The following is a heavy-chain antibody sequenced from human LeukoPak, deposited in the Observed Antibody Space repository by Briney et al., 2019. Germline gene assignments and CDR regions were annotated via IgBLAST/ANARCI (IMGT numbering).Heavy chain of an antibody. CDR1: GLTLSSNW. V-gene: IGHV3-7*05. J-gene: IGHJ4*02. CDR3: AREALYGGNRGFDY. Sequence: AGGSLRRSCAASGLTLSSNWMGWVRQAPGKGLEWVATIKEDGSQKYYVGSVKGRFTISRDNAKYSLYLQMNSLRAEDTAVYYCAREALYGGNRGFDYWGQGILVTVSS. D-gene: IGHD4/OR15-4a*01. CDR2: IKEDGSQK.